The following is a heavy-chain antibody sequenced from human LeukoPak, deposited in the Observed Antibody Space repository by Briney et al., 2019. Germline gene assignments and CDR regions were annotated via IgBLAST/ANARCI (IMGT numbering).Heavy chain of an antibody. CDR2: IKSKTDGGTT. CDR1: GFTFTNVW. J-gene: IGHJ6*02. D-gene: IGHD3-3*01. Sequence: GGSLRLSCAASGFTFTNVWMSWVRQAPGKGLEWVGLIKSKTDGGTTDCAAPVKGGFTISRDDPENTVYLQMNSLKTEDTAVYYCARAGFWSGSNYYYGMDVWGQGTTVTVSS. CDR3: ARAGFWSGSNYYYGMDV. V-gene: IGHV3-15*01.